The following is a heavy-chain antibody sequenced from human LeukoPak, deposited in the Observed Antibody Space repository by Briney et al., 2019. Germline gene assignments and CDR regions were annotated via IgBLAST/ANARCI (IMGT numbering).Heavy chain of an antibody. CDR1: GFTFSSYW. Sequence: GGSLRLSCAASGFTFSSYWMSWVRQAPGKGLEWVANIKQDGSEKYYVDSVKGRFTISRDNAKNSLYLQMNSLRAEDTAVYYCARGGSSSWWDYYYYGMDVWGQGTTVTVSS. V-gene: IGHV3-7*01. CDR3: ARGGSSSWWDYYYYGMDV. D-gene: IGHD6-13*01. J-gene: IGHJ6*02. CDR2: IKQDGSEK.